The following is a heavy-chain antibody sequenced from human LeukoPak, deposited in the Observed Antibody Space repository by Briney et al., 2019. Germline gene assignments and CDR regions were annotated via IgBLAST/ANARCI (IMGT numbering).Heavy chain of an antibody. CDR2: ISAYNGNT. Sequence: GASVKVSCKASGYTFTSYGISWVRQAPGQGLEWMGWISAYNGNTNYAQKLQGRVTMTTDTSTSTAYMELRSLRSDDTAVYYYTKNLGGVKWDLLGPGTLQKDSWGQGTLVTVSS. V-gene: IGHV1-18*01. CDR1: GYTFTSYG. J-gene: IGHJ4*02. D-gene: IGHD1-26*01. CDR3: TKNLGGVKWDLLGPGTLQKDS.